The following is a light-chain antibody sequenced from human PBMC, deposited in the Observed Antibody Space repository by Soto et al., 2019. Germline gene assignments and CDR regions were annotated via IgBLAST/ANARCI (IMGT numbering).Light chain of an antibody. J-gene: IGLJ1*01. CDR3: GSWDSSLSAYV. V-gene: IGLV1-51*01. Sequence: QSVLTQPPSVSAAPGQKVTISCSGSSSNIGGNSVSWYQQLPGTAPKLLIYDDDKRPSGIPDRFSGSKSSTSATLGITGFRTGDEADYYCGSWDSSLSAYVFGTGTKVTVL. CDR1: SSNIGGNS. CDR2: DDD.